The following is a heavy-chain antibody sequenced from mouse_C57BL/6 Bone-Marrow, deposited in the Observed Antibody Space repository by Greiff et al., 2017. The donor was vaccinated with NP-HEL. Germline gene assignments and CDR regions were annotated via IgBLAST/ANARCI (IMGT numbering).Heavy chain of an antibody. D-gene: IGHD2-5*01. CDR1: GFTFSSYG. CDR2: ISSGGSYT. Sequence: EVQLVESGGDLVKPGGSLKLSCAASGFTFSSYGMSWVRQTPDKRLEWVATISSGGSYTYYPDSVKGRFTISRDNATNTLCLQMSSLNTVDSAMYYCSRHYYSNYFDYWGQGTTLTVAS. V-gene: IGHV5-6*01. J-gene: IGHJ2*01. CDR3: SRHYYSNYFDY.